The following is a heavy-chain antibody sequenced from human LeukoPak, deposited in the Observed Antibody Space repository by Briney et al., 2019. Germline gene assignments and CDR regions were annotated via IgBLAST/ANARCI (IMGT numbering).Heavy chain of an antibody. Sequence: GGSLRLSCAASEFTFSSYNMNWVRQAPGKGLEWVSGINWNGGSTGYADSVKGRFTISRDNAKNSLYLQMNSLRAEDTALYHCVRTDSSGYYWADYWGQGTLVTVSS. D-gene: IGHD3-22*01. CDR1: EFTFSSYN. V-gene: IGHV3-20*01. CDR3: VRTDSSGYYWADY. CDR2: INWNGGST. J-gene: IGHJ4*02.